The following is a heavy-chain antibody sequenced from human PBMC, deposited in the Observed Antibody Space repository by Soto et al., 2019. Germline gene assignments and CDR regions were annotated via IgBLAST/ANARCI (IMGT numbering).Heavy chain of an antibody. J-gene: IGHJ4*02. D-gene: IGHD1-26*01. CDR1: GSTFNNFA. CDR3: ARAIKRWEVHYYFDY. CDR2: IVVISNTA. Sequence: QVVLLQSGAEVKEPGSSVRVSCEVSGSTFNNFAFSWVRQAPGHGPEWMGGIVVISNTADYSQRFQDRVTITADTSTNTLYMELGSLTFKDTAVYYCARAIKRWEVHYYFDYWGQGTLVTVSS. V-gene: IGHV1-69*06.